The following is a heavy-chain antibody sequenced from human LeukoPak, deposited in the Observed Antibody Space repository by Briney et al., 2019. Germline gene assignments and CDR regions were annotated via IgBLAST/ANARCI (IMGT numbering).Heavy chain of an antibody. CDR3: AKDRLSPGIAAAATGILDY. D-gene: IGHD6-13*01. CDR2: ISYDGSNK. J-gene: IGHJ4*02. CDR1: GFTLSGYG. Sequence: GGSLRLSCAASGFTLSGYGMNWVRQAQGKGLEGVAVISYDGSNKYYADSVKGRFTISRDNSKNTLYLQMNSLRAEDTAVYYCAKDRLSPGIAAAATGILDYWGQGTLVTVSS. V-gene: IGHV3-30*18.